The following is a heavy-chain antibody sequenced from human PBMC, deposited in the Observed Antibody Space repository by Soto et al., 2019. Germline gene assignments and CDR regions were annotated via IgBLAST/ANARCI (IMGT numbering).Heavy chain of an antibody. CDR3: TTEMWYSSGWSRGGLFDY. J-gene: IGHJ4*02. D-gene: IGHD6-19*01. Sequence: GGSLRLSCAASGFTFSNAWMSWVRQAPGKGLEWVGRIKSKTDGGTTDYAAPVKGRFTISRDDSKNTLYLQMNGLKTEDTAVYYCTTEMWYSSGWSRGGLFDYWGQGTLVTVSS. CDR2: IKSKTDGGTT. V-gene: IGHV3-15*01. CDR1: GFTFSNAW.